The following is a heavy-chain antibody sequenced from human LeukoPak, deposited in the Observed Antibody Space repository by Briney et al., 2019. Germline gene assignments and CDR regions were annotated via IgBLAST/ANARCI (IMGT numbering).Heavy chain of an antibody. CDR1: GFTFSSYG. Sequence: GGSLRLSCAASGFTFSSYGMHWVRQAPGMGLEWVAIISYDGSNKYYADSVKGRFTISRDNSRNTLYLQMNSLRTEDTALYYCAKVRVDAYVSPNDYWGQGTLVTVSS. V-gene: IGHV3-30*18. D-gene: IGHD3-16*01. CDR3: AKVRVDAYVSPNDY. J-gene: IGHJ4*02. CDR2: ISYDGSNK.